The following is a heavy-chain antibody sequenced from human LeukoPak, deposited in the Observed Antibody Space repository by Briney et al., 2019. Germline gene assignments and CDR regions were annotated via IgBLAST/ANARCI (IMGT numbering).Heavy chain of an antibody. J-gene: IGHJ6*02. CDR2: ISSSSSYI. CDR1: GFTFSSYA. CDR3: ARGSGSYNYYYYGMDV. D-gene: IGHD3-10*01. V-gene: IGHV3-21*01. Sequence: GGSLRLSCAASGFTFSSYAMSWVRQAPGKGLEWVSSISSSSSYIYYADSVKGRFTISRDNAKNSLYLQMNSLRAEDTAVYYCARGSGSYNYYYYGMDVWGQGTTVTVSS.